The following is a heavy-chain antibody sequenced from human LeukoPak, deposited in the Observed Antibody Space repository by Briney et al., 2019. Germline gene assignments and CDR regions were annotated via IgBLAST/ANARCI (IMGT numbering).Heavy chain of an antibody. CDR2: IYYSGST. CDR3: ARAPRLGVTTSLFDY. CDR1: GGSISSGGYY. Sequence: SETLSLTCTVSGGSISSGGYYWSWIRQHPGKGLEWIGYIYYSGSTYYNPSLKSRVTISVDTSKNQFSLKLGSVTAADTAVYYCARAPRLGVTTSLFDYWGQGTLVTVSS. D-gene: IGHD4-17*01. J-gene: IGHJ4*02. V-gene: IGHV4-31*03.